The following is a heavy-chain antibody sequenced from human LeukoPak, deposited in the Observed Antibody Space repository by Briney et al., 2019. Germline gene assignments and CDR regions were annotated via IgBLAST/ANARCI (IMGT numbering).Heavy chain of an antibody. J-gene: IGHJ4*02. CDR2: IYSSGST. V-gene: IGHV4-59*08. Sequence: SETLSLTCTVSGGSAINYYWSWVRQPPGKGLEWIGHIYSSGSTIYNPSLQSRVTMSIDTSKNQFSLNLNSVTAADTAVYYCARHSRDGYNPFDYWGQGTLVTVSS. D-gene: IGHD5-24*01. CDR3: ARHSRDGYNPFDY. CDR1: GGSAINYY.